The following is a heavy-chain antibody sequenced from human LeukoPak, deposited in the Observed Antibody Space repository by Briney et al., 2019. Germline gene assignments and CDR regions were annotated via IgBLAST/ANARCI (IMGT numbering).Heavy chain of an antibody. D-gene: IGHD7-27*01. Sequence: ASVKVSCKVSGYTPTELSRHCVRQAPGKGLEWMGGFDPEDGETIYAQKFQGRVTMTEDTSTDTAYMELSSLRSEDTAVYYCATGVNWGLDYWGQGTLVTVSS. CDR1: GYTPTELS. CDR2: FDPEDGET. J-gene: IGHJ4*02. CDR3: ATGVNWGLDY. V-gene: IGHV1-24*01.